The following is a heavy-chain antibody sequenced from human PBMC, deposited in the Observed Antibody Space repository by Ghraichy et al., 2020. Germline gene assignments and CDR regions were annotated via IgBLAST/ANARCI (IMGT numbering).Heavy chain of an antibody. J-gene: IGHJ5*02. D-gene: IGHD4-17*01. V-gene: IGHV3-23*01. CDR2: ISGSGGST. CDR1: GFTFSSYA. CDR3: ARASDGDYVFDWFDP. Sequence: GGSLRLSCAASGFTFSSYAMSWVRQAPGKGLEWVSAISGSGGSTYYADSVKGRFTISRDNSKNTLYLQMNSLRAEDTAVYYCARASDGDYVFDWFDPWGQGTLVTVSS.